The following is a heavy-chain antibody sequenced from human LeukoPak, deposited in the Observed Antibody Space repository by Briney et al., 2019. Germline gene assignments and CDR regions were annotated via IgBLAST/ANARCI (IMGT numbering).Heavy chain of an antibody. J-gene: IGHJ3*02. D-gene: IGHD6-19*01. CDR2: IHSDSGNT. CDR3: TIGLAGDWDAFDI. CDR1: EYTFTTCA. V-gene: IGHV1-3*01. Sequence: ASVKVSCKTSEYTFTTCAVHWVRQAPGQRLEWMGWIHSDSGNTKYSQKLQGRVTIARDTSASTIYMELSSLRFEDTAVYFCTIGLAGDWDAFDIWGLGTMVTVSS.